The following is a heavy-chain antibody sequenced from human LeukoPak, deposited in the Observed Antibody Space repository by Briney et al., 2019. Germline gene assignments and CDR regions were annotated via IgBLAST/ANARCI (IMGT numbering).Heavy chain of an antibody. V-gene: IGHV1-2*02. CDR3: ARVPGVVTPDYFDY. CDR1: GYTFTGYY. CDR2: INPNSGGT. J-gene: IGHJ4*02. D-gene: IGHD4-23*01. Sequence: ASVKVSCKASGYTFTGYYMHWVRQAPGQGLEWMGWINPNSGGTNYAQKFQGRVTMTRDTSISTAYMELSRLRSDDTAVYYCARVPGVVTPDYFDYWGQGTLVTVPS.